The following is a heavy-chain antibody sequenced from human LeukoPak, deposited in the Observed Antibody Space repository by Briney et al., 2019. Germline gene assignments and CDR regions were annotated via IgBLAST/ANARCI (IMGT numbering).Heavy chain of an antibody. CDR2: IYLGGSDS. CDR3: ARRGHGSSWYYFDY. Sequence: GGSLKISCKASGSSITSYWIGGGRQMPRKGLEWRGNIYLGGSDSRYRPSFQGQVTISADKSIGTAYLQWSSLKASDTAIYYCARRGHGSSWYYFDYWGQGTLVTVSS. J-gene: IGHJ4*02. CDR1: GSSITSYW. D-gene: IGHD6-13*01. V-gene: IGHV5-51*01.